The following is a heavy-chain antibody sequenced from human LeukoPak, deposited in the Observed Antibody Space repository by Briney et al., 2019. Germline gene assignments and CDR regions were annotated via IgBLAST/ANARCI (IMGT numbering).Heavy chain of an antibody. Sequence: GASVKVSCKASGYTFTSYYMHWVRQSPGQGLEWMGIINPSGGSTSYAQKFQGRVTMTRDTSTSTVYMELSSLRSEDTAVYYCARGGVPAAPTRSPFDPWGQGTLVTVSS. CDR1: GYTFTSYY. V-gene: IGHV1-46*01. J-gene: IGHJ5*02. CDR3: ARGGVPAAPTRSPFDP. CDR2: INPSGGST. D-gene: IGHD2-2*01.